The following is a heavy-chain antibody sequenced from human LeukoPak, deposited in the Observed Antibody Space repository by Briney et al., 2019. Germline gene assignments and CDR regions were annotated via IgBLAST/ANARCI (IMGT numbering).Heavy chain of an antibody. Sequence: ASVKISCKASGYTFTGNYMHWVRQAPGHGLEWTGWINPNSGGTNYAQKFQGRVTMTRDTSISTAYMELSRLRSDDTAVYYCASLEYGSGSYYLDDAFDIWGQGTMVTVSS. V-gene: IGHV1-2*02. CDR3: ASLEYGSGSYYLDDAFDI. D-gene: IGHD3-10*01. J-gene: IGHJ3*02. CDR1: GYTFTGNY. CDR2: INPNSGGT.